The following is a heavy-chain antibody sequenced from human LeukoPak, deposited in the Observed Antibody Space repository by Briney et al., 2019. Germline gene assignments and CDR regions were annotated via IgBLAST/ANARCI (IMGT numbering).Heavy chain of an antibody. CDR1: GFTFDDYA. Sequence: GGSLRLSCGASGFTFDDYAMHWVRQAPGKGLEWVSAISWNSANIGYADSVKGRFTISRDNAKNSLYLQMTSLRAEDTAVYYCARDRIDGYNYQGEDDAFDIWGQGTMVTVSS. CDR2: ISWNSANI. D-gene: IGHD5-24*01. CDR3: ARDRIDGYNYQGEDDAFDI. V-gene: IGHV3-9*01. J-gene: IGHJ3*02.